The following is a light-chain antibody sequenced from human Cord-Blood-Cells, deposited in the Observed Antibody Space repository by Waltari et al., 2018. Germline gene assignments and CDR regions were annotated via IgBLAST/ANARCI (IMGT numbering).Light chain of an antibody. J-gene: IGKJ4*01. CDR3: QQYNNWPPLT. V-gene: IGKV3-15*01. CDR2: GAS. CDR1: KSVSSN. Sequence: EIVLTNSPATLSVSPGERATLSCRASKSVSSNLAWYQQKPGQAPRLLIYGASTRATGIPARFSGSGSGTEFTLTISSLQSEDFAVYYCQQYNNWPPLTFGGGTKVEIK.